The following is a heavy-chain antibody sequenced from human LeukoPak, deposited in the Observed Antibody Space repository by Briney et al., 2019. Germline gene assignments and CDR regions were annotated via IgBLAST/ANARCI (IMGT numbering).Heavy chain of an antibody. V-gene: IGHV3-23*01. Sequence: PGGSLRLSCAASGFTFSSYAMSWVRQAPGKGLEWVSAISGSGGSTYYVDSVKGRFTISRDNSKNTLYLQMNSLRAEDTAVYYCAKSPDFSSGYYXSGEGYFDYWGQGTLVTVSS. CDR2: ISGSGGST. J-gene: IGHJ4*02. D-gene: IGHD3-22*01. CDR3: AKSPDFSSGYYXSGEGYFDY. CDR1: GFTFSSYA.